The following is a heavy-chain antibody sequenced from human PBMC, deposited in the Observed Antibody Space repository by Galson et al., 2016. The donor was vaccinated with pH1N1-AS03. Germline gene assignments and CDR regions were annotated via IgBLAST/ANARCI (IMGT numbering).Heavy chain of an antibody. CDR3: ARAWD. CDR2: ISNTCDTI. Sequence: SLRLSCAASGFTFRNYYMTWVRQAPGKGPEWISYISNTCDTIYYADSVKGRFTISRDNAENSLHLQMNSLRADDTAVYYCARAWDWGQGTLVTVSS. V-gene: IGHV3-11*01. J-gene: IGHJ4*02. CDR1: GFTFRNYY. D-gene: IGHD3-16*01.